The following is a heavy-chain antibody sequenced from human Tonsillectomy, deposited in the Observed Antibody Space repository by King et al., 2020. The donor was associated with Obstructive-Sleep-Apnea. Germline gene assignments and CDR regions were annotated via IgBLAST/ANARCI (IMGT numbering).Heavy chain of an antibody. CDR1: NYTFTSYG. CDR2: ISAHNGNT. CDR3: ARDREFLVVVGANWRTNYYGMDV. Sequence: QLVQSGGELKKPGASVKVSCKAANYTFTSYGISWVRQAPGQGLEWMGWISAHNGNTNYAQKFQGRVTMTTDTSTSTAYMELRSLRSDDTAVYYCARDREFLVVVGANWRTNYYGMDVWGQGTTVTVSS. V-gene: IGHV1-18*01. J-gene: IGHJ6*02. D-gene: IGHD2-15*01.